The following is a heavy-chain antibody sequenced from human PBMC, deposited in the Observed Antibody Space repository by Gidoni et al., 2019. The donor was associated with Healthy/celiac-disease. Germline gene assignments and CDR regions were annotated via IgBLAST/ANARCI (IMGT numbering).Heavy chain of an antibody. CDR2: ISSSGGST. CDR1: GFTFSSYA. Sequence: EVQLLESGGGLVQPGGSLRLSCAASGFTFSSYAMSWVRQAPGKGLEWVSAISSSGGSTYYADSVKGRFTISRDNSKNTLYLQMNSLRAEDTAVYYCAKDLEMATKLGTDAAFDIWGQGTMVTVSS. J-gene: IGHJ3*02. D-gene: IGHD1-26*01. V-gene: IGHV3-23*01. CDR3: AKDLEMATKLGTDAAFDI.